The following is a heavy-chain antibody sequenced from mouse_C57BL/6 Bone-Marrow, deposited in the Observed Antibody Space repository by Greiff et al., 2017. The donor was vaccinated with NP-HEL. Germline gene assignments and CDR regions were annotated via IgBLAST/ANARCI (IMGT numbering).Heavy chain of an antibody. CDR1: VFSFPPSF. D-gene: IGHD2-12*01. CDR2: ICNKATGYTT. Sequence: PGASLTLSCASSVFSFPPSFIRFFPHPPVPSLSCFGFICNKATGYTTEYSASVKGRFTISRDNSQSILYLQMNALRAEDSATYYCARGARRFAYWGQGTLVTVSA. V-gene: IGHV7-3*01. CDR3: ARGARRFAY. J-gene: IGHJ3*01.